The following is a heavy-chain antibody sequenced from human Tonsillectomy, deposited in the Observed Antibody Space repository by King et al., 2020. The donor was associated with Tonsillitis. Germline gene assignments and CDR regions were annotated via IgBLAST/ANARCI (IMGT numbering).Heavy chain of an antibody. V-gene: IGHV1-2*02. Sequence: QLVQSGAEVKTPGASVKVSCKASGYSFTNYFMHWVRQAPGQGLEWMGWINPNSGGTKYAQKFQGRVTMTRDASISTYNMELSRLKSDDSAVYYCAKALDNIVVVSAATLYYWGQGTQVTVSS. CDR2: INPNSGGT. D-gene: IGHD2-2*01. CDR1: GYSFTNYF. J-gene: IGHJ4*02. CDR3: AKALDNIVVVSAATLYY.